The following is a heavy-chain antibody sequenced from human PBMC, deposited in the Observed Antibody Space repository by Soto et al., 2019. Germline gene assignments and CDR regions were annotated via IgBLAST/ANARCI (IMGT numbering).Heavy chain of an antibody. CDR2: INPTEGRT. D-gene: IGHD4-4*01. V-gene: IGHV1-46*01. CDR1: GYPFTSYH. J-gene: IGHJ5*02. CDR3: ARGREYSFGYNWFDP. Sequence: QVQLVQSGAEVRKPGASVKLSCQTSGYPFTSYHMHWVRQDPGQGLEWMGGINPTEGRTRYSQKFQDRVTMTRDTSTSTVYMELSSLTSEDTAIYFCARGREYSFGYNWFDPWGQGTLVTVSS.